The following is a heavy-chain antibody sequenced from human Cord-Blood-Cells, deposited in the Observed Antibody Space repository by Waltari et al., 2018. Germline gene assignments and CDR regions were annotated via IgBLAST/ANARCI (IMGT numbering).Heavy chain of an antibody. D-gene: IGHD4-17*01. J-gene: IGHJ5*02. CDR3: ARPHYGDYGWFDP. CDR1: GGSFSGYY. Sequence: QVQLQQWGAGLLKPSETLSLTCAVYGGSFSGYYWSWIRQPPGKGLEWIGEINHSGSTNYNPSLKSRVTISVDTSKTQFSLKLSSVTAADTAVYYCARPHYGDYGWFDPWGQGTLVTVSS. V-gene: IGHV4-34*01. CDR2: INHSGST.